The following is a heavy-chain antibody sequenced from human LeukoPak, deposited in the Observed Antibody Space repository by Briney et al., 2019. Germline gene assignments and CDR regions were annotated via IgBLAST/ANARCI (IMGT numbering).Heavy chain of an antibody. CDR1: GFTFSDAW. CDR3: TTGNWGPY. CDR2: IKRKTDAGTT. D-gene: IGHD7-27*01. Sequence: GGSLRLSCAASGFTFSDAWMNWVRQAPGKGLEWVGRIKRKTDAGTTDYAAPVRGRFTISRDDSKNTLYLQMNSLKTEDTAVYYCTTGNWGPYWGQGTLVTVSS. J-gene: IGHJ4*02. V-gene: IGHV3-15*07.